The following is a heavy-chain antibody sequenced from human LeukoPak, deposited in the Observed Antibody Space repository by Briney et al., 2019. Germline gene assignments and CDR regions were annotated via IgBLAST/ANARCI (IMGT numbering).Heavy chain of an antibody. CDR3: ARPRFRGASDPFDV. V-gene: IGHV3-74*03. J-gene: IGHJ3*01. Sequence: HSGGSLLLSCAASGFSLSSHWMHWGRQDPGKGRLWVARINSDGSSTTYTDSVKGRFTISRDNAENTLFLQMNSLRAEDTAVYYCARPRFRGASDPFDVWGQGTVVTVSS. D-gene: IGHD3-3*01. CDR1: GFSLSSHW. CDR2: INSDGSST.